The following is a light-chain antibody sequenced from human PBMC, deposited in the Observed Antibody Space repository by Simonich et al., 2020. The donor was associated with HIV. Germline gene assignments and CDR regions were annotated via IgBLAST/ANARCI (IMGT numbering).Light chain of an antibody. CDR1: SSDVGGYNL. Sequence: QSALTQPAYVSGSPGQSITISCTGTSSDVGGYNLVSWYQQHPGKAPKLMIYEGSKRPSGVSNRFSGSKSGNTASLTISGLQAEDEADYYCCSYAGSSTWVFGGGTKLTVL. V-gene: IGLV2-23*01. J-gene: IGLJ2*01. CDR2: EGS. CDR3: CSYAGSSTWV.